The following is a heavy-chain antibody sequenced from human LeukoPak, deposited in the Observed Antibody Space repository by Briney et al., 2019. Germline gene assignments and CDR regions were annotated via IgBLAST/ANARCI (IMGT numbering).Heavy chain of an antibody. D-gene: IGHD3-3*01. J-gene: IGHJ4*02. V-gene: IGHV1-2*02. CDR2: INPNSGGT. Sequence: ASVKVSCKDSGYTFTGYYIQWERQARGQGEEWMGWINPNSGGTDYAQKFQGRVIITRDTTNTTEYMELKRQISDDTAVYYCARGFAIFGVVIPTFFDYWGQGTLVTVSS. CDR1: GYTFTGYY. CDR3: ARGFAIFGVVIPTFFDY.